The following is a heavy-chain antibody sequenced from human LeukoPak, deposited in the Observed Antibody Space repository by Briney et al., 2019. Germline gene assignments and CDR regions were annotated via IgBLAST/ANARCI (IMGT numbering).Heavy chain of an antibody. CDR3: ARWSGPMVAFDI. CDR2: ITTSSSAI. V-gene: IGHV3-48*01. CDR1: GFTFSRTW. D-gene: IGHD3-10*01. J-gene: IGHJ3*02. Sequence: GGSLGLSCAASGFTFSRTWMHWVRQVPGKGLEWVSYITTSSSAIYYADSVKGRFTISRDNAKNSLYLQMNSLRAEDTAVYYCARWSGPMVAFDIWGQGTLVTVSS.